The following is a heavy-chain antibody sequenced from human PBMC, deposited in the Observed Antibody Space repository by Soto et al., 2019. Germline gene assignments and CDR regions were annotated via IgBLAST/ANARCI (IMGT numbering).Heavy chain of an antibody. J-gene: IGHJ4*02. CDR2: IVVGSGNT. D-gene: IGHD4-17*01. CDR3: AANPYCDYELPYS. CDR1: GFTFTSSA. Sequence: QMQLVQSGPEVKKPGTSVKVSCKASGFTFTSSAMQWVRQARGQRLEWIGWIVVGSGNTNYAQKFQERVTITRDIYTRTAYMELSSLRSEDTAVYYGAANPYCDYELPYSWGQGTLVTVSS. V-gene: IGHV1-58*02.